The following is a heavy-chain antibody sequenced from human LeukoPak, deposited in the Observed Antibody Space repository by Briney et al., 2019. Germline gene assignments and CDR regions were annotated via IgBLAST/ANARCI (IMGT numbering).Heavy chain of an antibody. D-gene: IGHD6-19*01. V-gene: IGHV3-23*01. CDR3: TKRLKTSGWYATFDY. CDR1: GFTFSSYA. CDR2: IGSSGGLT. J-gene: IGHJ4*02. Sequence: GGSLRLSCAASGFTFSSYAMSWVRQAPGKGLEWVSAIGSSGGLTNCADSVKGRFTISRDNSKDTLYLQMNSLRDEDTAVYYCTKRLKTSGWYATFDYWGQGTLVTVSS.